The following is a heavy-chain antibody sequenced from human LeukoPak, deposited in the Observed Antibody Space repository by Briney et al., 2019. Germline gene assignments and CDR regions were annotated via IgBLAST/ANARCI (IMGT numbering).Heavy chain of an antibody. V-gene: IGHV4-38-2*01. CDR3: ARHSGDLRFLEWLLDY. CDR2: IYHSGST. Sequence: PSETLSLTCAVSGYSISSGYYWGWIRQPPGKGLEWIGSIYHSGSTYYNPSLKSRVTISVDTSKNQFSLKLSSVTAAGTAVYYCARHSGDLRFLEWLLDYWGQGTLVTVSS. CDR1: GYSISSGYY. D-gene: IGHD3-3*01. J-gene: IGHJ4*02.